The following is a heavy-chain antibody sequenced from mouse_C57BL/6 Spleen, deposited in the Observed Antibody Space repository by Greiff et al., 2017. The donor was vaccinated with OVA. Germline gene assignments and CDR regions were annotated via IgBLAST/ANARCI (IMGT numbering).Heavy chain of an antibody. CDR2: IDPSDSYT. CDR3: ARGSYSNSGYAMDY. V-gene: IGHV1-69*01. D-gene: IGHD2-5*01. J-gene: IGHJ4*01. Sequence: QVQLQQPGAELVMPGASVKLSCKASGYTFTSYWMHWVKQRPGQGLEWIGEIDPSDSYTNYNQKFKGKSTLTVDKSSSTAYMQLSSLTSEDSAVYYCARGSYSNSGYAMDYWGQGTSVTVSS. CDR1: GYTFTSYW.